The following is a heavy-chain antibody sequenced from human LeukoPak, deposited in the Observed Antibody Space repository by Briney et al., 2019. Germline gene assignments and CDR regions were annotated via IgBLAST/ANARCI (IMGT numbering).Heavy chain of an antibody. D-gene: IGHD1-26*01. CDR2: FDPEDGET. CDR1: GYTFTSYG. Sequence: ASVKVSCKASGYTFTSYGISWVRQAPGQGLEWMGGFDPEDGETIYAQKFQGRVTMTEDTSTDTAYMELSSLRSEDTAVYYCATSPGGATTFGFDYWGQGTLVTVSS. V-gene: IGHV1-24*01. CDR3: ATSPGGATTFGFDY. J-gene: IGHJ4*02.